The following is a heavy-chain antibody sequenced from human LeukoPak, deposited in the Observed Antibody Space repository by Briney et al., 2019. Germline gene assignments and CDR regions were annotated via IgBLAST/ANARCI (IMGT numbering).Heavy chain of an antibody. D-gene: IGHD5-18*01. V-gene: IGHV1-24*01. CDR2: FDPEDGET. Sequence: ASVKVSCKVSGYTLTELSMHWVRQAPGKGLEWMGGFDPEDGETIYARKFQGRATMTEDTSTDTAYMELSSLRSEDTAVYYCATDSLATAMVWRWWGQGTLVTVSS. CDR1: GYTLTELS. CDR3: ATDSLATAMVWRW. J-gene: IGHJ4*02.